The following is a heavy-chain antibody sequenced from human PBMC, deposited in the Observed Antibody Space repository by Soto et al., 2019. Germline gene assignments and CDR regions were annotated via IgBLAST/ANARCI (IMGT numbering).Heavy chain of an antibody. CDR3: AKATFYFWSGYWSPSLDF. Sequence: QVQLVQSGAEVKKPGASVKVSCKASRYTFTSYYIHWVRQAPGQGLEWMGWINPNNGYTKYTQKFQGRVTVTRHTSITTAYLELTRLQSDDTAVYYCAKATFYFWSGYWSPSLDFWGQGTLVTVSS. D-gene: IGHD3-3*01. V-gene: IGHV1-2*02. CDR1: RYTFTSYY. J-gene: IGHJ4*02. CDR2: INPNNGYT.